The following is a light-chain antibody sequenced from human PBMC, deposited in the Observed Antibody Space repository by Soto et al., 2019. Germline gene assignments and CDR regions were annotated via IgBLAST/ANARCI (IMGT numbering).Light chain of an antibody. Sequence: SYELTQPPSVSVSPGQTASITCSGDKLGDKYTSWYQQKPGQSPVVVIYEDRKRPSGIPEPFSGSKSGNIATLTISGTQAMDEGEYYCHACDTSSMPAGVGSGTKVTVL. CDR3: HACDTSSMPAG. CDR2: EDR. J-gene: IGLJ1*01. CDR1: KLGDKY. V-gene: IGLV3-1*01.